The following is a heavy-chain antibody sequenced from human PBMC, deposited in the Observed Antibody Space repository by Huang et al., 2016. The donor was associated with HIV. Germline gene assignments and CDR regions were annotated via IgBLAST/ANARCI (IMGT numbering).Heavy chain of an antibody. CDR2: INPSGGST. Sequence: QVQLVQSGAEVKKPGASVKVSCKASGYTFTSYYMHWVRQAPGQGLEWRGIINPSGGSTSYAQKFQGRVTMTRDTATSTVDMELSSLRSEDTAVYYCARVRCSSTSCYGMDVWGQGTTVTVSS. J-gene: IGHJ6*02. D-gene: IGHD2-2*01. V-gene: IGHV1-46*01. CDR3: ARVRCSSTSCYGMDV. CDR1: GYTFTSYY.